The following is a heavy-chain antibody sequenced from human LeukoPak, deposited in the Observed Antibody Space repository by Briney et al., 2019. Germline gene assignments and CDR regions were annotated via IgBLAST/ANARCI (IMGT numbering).Heavy chain of an antibody. CDR2: INHSGST. D-gene: IGHD6-19*01. CDR3: ARDGERSGWINWFDP. Sequence: PSETLSLTCAVYGGSFSGYYWSWIRQPPGKGLEWTGEINHSGSTNYNPSLKSRVTISVDTSKNQFSLKLSSVTAADTAVYYCARDGERSGWINWFDPWGQGTLVTVSS. V-gene: IGHV4-34*01. J-gene: IGHJ5*02. CDR1: GGSFSGYY.